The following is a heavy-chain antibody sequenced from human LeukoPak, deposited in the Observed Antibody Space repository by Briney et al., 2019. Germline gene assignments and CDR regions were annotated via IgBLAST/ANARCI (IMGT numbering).Heavy chain of an antibody. J-gene: IGHJ3*02. CDR2: ISSSSSTI. V-gene: IGHV3-48*02. CDR3: ARALRGYYNDSSGYCRGRAFDI. D-gene: IGHD3-22*01. CDR1: GFTFCSYS. Sequence: PVRAFRHSCAATGFTFCSYSMHWVREPPGKWLGWVSSISSSSSTIYYVDSVKGRFSISSVNATYSLYLQLNSLSDEVTAVDYCARALRGYYNDSSGYCRGRAFDIWGQGTMVTVSS.